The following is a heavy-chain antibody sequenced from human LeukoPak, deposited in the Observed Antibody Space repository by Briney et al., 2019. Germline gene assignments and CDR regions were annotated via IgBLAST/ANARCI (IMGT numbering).Heavy chain of an antibody. V-gene: IGHV3-33*06. CDR2: IWYDGSNK. CDR1: GFTFSSYG. CDR3: AKGHMVRGEFDY. D-gene: IGHD3-10*01. J-gene: IGHJ4*02. Sequence: GGSLRLSCAASGFTFSSYGMHGVRQAPGKGLEWVAVIWYDGSNKYYADSVKGRFTISRDNSKNTLYLQMNSLRAEDTAVYYCAKGHMVRGEFDYWGQGTLVTVSS.